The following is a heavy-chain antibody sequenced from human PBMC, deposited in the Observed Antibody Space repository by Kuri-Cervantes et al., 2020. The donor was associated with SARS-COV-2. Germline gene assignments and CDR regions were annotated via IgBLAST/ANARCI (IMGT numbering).Heavy chain of an antibody. J-gene: IGHJ4*02. CDR2: IKPEGGEK. V-gene: IGHV3-7*01. Sequence: ATLSLTCAASGFTFRSCWVSWVRQAPGKGLEWVAAIKPEGGEKHYVDSVRGRFTISRDDAKNSLYLQMNSLRAEDTAVYYCASLDHGLGSYYHTFPHDYWGLGTQVTVSS. D-gene: IGHD3-10*01. CDR1: GFTFRSCW. CDR3: ASLDHGLGSYYHTFPHDY.